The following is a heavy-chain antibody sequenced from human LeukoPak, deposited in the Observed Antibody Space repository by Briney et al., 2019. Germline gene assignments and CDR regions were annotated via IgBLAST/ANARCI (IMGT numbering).Heavy chain of an antibody. CDR2: TNAGTGNT. CDR3: ARGVYGDFYFDF. Sequence: ASVKVSCKASGYTFTAYAMHWVRQAPGQRPEWMGWTNAGTGNTRYSQKFQGRVTITRDTSASTVYMELSSLKSEDMAVYYCARGVYGDFYFDFWGQGTLVTVSS. J-gene: IGHJ4*02. V-gene: IGHV1-3*01. D-gene: IGHD4-17*01. CDR1: GYTFTAYA.